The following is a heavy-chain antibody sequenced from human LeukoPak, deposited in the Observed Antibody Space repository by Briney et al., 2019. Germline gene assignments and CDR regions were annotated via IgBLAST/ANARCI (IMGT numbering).Heavy chain of an antibody. CDR2: TSGSGGST. D-gene: IGHD3-10*01. CDR3: AKSTHMVRGVISFFDY. J-gene: IGHJ4*02. CDR1: GFTFSSYA. Sequence: GGSLRLSCAASGFTFSSYAMSWVRQAPGKGLEWVSATSGSGGSTYYADSVKGRFTISRDNSKNTLYLQMNSLRAEDTAVYYCAKSTHMVRGVISFFDYWGQGTLVTVSS. V-gene: IGHV3-23*01.